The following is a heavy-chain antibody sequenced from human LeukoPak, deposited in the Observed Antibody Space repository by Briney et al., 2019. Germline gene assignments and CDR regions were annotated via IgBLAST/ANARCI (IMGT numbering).Heavy chain of an antibody. D-gene: IGHD3-22*01. CDR3: AHTQYYYDSGGVDDGFDI. J-gene: IGHJ3*02. Sequence: SGPTLVNPTQTLTLTCTLSGLSLSTSGVGVGWIRQPPGKALEWLALTYWNDEKRYSPSLKSRLTITKDTSKIQVVLAMTNVDPVDTATYYCAHTQYYYDSGGVDDGFDIWGQGTMVTVSS. CDR1: GLSLSTSGVG. V-gene: IGHV2-5*01. CDR2: TYWNDEK.